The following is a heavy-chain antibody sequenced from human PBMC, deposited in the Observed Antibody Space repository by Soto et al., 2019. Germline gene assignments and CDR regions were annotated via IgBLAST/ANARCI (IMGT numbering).Heavy chain of an antibody. CDR3: ARHDYYDSSGSCYGMDV. Sequence: GGSLRLSCAASGFTFSSYWMSWVRQAPGKGLEWVANIKEDGSQKNYVDSVKGRFTISRDNAKKSLYLQMNSLRAEDTAVYYCARHDYYDSSGSCYGMDVWGQGTAVTVSS. J-gene: IGHJ6*02. CDR1: GFTFSSYW. CDR2: IKEDGSQK. D-gene: IGHD3-22*01. V-gene: IGHV3-7*04.